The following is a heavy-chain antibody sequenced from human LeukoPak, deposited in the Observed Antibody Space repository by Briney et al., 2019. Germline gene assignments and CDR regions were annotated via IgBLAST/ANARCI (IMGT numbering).Heavy chain of an antibody. CDR2: IYTGGST. V-gene: IGHV4-61*09. CDR1: GGSISSGNYY. D-gene: IGHD3-3*01. Sequence: SETLSLTCTVSGGSISSGNYYWSWIRQPAGKGLEWLGHIYTGGSTNYNPSLKSRVTISVDTSKNQFSLNLSSMTAADTAVYYCARDSLYNFWSGYYHTTYYFDYWGQGTLVTVSS. CDR3: ARDSLYNFWSGYYHTTYYFDY. J-gene: IGHJ4*02.